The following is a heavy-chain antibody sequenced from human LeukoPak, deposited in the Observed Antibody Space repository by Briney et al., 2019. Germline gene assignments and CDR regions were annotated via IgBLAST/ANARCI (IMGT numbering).Heavy chain of an antibody. Sequence: ASVKVSCKASGYTFTSYAMHWVRQAPGRRLEWMGWINAGNGNTKYSQEFQGRVTITRDTSASTAYMELSSLRSEDMAVYYCARGREYSYGRESLDYWGQGTLVTVSS. D-gene: IGHD5-18*01. J-gene: IGHJ4*02. CDR2: INAGNGNT. V-gene: IGHV1-3*03. CDR1: GYTFTSYA. CDR3: ARGREYSYGRESLDY.